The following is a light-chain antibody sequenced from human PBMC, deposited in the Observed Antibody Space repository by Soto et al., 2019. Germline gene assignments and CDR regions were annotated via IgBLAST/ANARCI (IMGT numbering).Light chain of an antibody. V-gene: IGKV3-15*01. CDR1: QSVRNN. CDR2: YAS. J-gene: IGKJ5*01. Sequence: EIMMTQSPATLSVSPGESATLSCRASQSVRNNLAWYQHKPGQAPRLLIYYASTRATGIPARFSGSGSGTEFTLTMRSLQSEDFALYSCQQYNDWPPITFGQGTRLEIK. CDR3: QQYNDWPPIT.